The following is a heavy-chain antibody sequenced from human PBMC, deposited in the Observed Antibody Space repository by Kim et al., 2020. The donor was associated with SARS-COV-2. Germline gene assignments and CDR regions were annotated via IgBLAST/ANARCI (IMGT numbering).Heavy chain of an antibody. Sequence: AVKVSCKASGGTFSSYAISWVRQAPGQGLEWMGGIIPIFGTANYAQKFQGRVTITADKSTSTAYMEQSSLRSEDTAVYYCARVVRPRTIFGVDITLDHGMDVWGQETTGPISS. D-gene: IGHD3-3*01. CDR2: IIPIFGTA. CDR1: GGTFSSYA. CDR3: ARVVRPRTIFGVDITLDHGMDV. J-gene: IGHJ6*02. V-gene: IGHV1-69*06.